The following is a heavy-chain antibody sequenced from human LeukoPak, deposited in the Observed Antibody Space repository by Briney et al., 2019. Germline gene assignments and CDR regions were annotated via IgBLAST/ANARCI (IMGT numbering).Heavy chain of an antibody. CDR3: ARCTVEFDY. J-gene: IGHJ4*02. CDR1: GGSISSSSYY. D-gene: IGHD4-23*01. CDR2: IYYSGST. V-gene: IGHV4-39*01. Sequence: TSETLSLTCTVSGGSISSSSYYWGWIRQPPGKGLEWIGSIYYSGSTYYNPSLKSRVTISVDTSKNQFSLKLSSVTAADTAVYYCARCTVEFDYWGQGTLVTVSS.